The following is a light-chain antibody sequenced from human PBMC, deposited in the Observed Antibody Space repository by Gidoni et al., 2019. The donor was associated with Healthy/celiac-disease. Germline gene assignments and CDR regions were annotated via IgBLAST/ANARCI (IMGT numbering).Light chain of an antibody. Sequence: EIVLTQSPATLSLSPGERATLSCRASQRFSSYLTWYQHKPGQAPRLLIYDASNRAIGIPARFSGSGSGTDFTLTISSLEPEDFAVYYCQQRSNWPPYTFXQXTKLEIK. CDR2: DAS. CDR1: QRFSSY. J-gene: IGKJ2*01. V-gene: IGKV3-11*01. CDR3: QQRSNWPPYT.